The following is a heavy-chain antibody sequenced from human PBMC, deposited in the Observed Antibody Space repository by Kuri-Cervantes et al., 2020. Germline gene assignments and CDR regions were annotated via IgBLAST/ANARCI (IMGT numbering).Heavy chain of an antibody. CDR2: MNPNSGNT. CDR1: GYTFTSYD. D-gene: IGHD5-12*01. V-gene: IGHV1-8*01. J-gene: IGHJ4*02. Sequence: ASVKVSCKASGYTFTSYDINWVRQATGQGLEWMGWMNPNSGNTGYAQKFQGRVTMTRNTSISTAYMELRSLRADDTAVYYRASDTASGYEYWGQGTLVTVSS. CDR3: ASDTASGYEY.